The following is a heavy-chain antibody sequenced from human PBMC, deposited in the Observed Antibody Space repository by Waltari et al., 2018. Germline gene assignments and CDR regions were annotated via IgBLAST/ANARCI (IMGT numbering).Heavy chain of an antibody. V-gene: IGHV4-39*07. J-gene: IGHJ4*02. CDR2: IYYSGST. CDR1: GGSISSSSYY. Sequence: QLQLQESGPGLVKPSATLSLTCTVSGGSISSSSYYWGWIRQPPGKGLEWIGSIYYSGSTYYNPSLKSRVTISVDTSKNQFSLKLSSVTAADTAVYYCSPLSSSSGTLDYWGQGTLVTVSS. CDR3: SPLSSSSGTLDY. D-gene: IGHD6-6*01.